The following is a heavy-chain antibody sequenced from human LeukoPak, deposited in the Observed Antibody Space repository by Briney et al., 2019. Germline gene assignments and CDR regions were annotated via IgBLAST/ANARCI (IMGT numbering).Heavy chain of an antibody. Sequence: GGSLRLSCAASGFTFSSYEMNWVRQAPGKGLERVSYISSSGSSIYYAQSVKDRFTMSRDNAKNSLYLQMSSLRAEDTAVYYCARVGVVVPAATGGWFDPWGQGTLVTVSS. CDR3: ARVGVVVPAATGGWFDP. CDR1: GFTFSSYE. J-gene: IGHJ5*02. CDR2: ISSSGSSI. D-gene: IGHD2-2*01. V-gene: IGHV3-48*03.